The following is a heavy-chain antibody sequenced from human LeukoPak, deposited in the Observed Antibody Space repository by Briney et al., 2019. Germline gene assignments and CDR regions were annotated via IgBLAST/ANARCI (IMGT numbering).Heavy chain of an antibody. CDR1: GFTFSSYC. V-gene: IGHV3-48*04. CDR3: ARIMVATTREAFDY. Sequence: GGSLRLSCAASGFTFSSYCMIWVRQAPGKGREWVSYISSSGSTIYYAHSVKGRFTISRDNAKNSLYLQMNSLRAEDTAVYYCARIMVATTREAFDYWGQGTLVTVSS. CDR2: ISSSGSTI. J-gene: IGHJ4*02. D-gene: IGHD5-12*01.